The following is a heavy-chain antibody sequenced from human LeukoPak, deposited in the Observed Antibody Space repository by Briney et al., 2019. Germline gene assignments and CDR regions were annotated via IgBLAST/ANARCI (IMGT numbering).Heavy chain of an antibody. CDR2: IYYTGSA. V-gene: IGHV4-59*08. J-gene: IGHJ4*02. CDR3: ARLY. Sequence: PSETLSLTCTVSGGPISTYYWSWIRQPPGKGLEWIGYIYYTGSANYSPSLKSRITISLDMSKNQFSLKLSSVTASDTAVYYCARLYWGQGTLVTVSS. CDR1: GGPISTYY.